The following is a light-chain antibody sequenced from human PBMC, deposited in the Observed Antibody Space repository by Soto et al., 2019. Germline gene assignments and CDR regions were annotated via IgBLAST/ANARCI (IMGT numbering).Light chain of an antibody. V-gene: IGKV1-39*01. CDR1: QSINNC. J-gene: IGKJ1*01. CDR2: AAS. CDR3: QQTYIAPAP. Sequence: DIQMTQSPSSLSASVGYRVTITCRASQSINNCLSWFQQKPGQAPTLLIYAASSLQSGVPSRFSGSGSGTDFILTIDSLKPEDFATYYCQQTYIAPAPFGQGTKVGVK.